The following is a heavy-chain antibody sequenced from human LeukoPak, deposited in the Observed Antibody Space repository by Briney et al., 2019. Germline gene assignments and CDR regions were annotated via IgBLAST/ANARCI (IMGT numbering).Heavy chain of an antibody. D-gene: IGHD2-2*01. Sequence: GGSLRLSCAASGFTFSSYAMHWVRQAPGKGLGWVSSISSSSSYIYYADSVKGRFTISRDNAKNSLYLQMNSLRSEDMAVYYCVQDSYAISSSGSTFAYWGQGTLVTVSS. CDR3: VQDSYAISSSGSTFAY. CDR1: GFTFSSYA. V-gene: IGHV3-21*04. CDR2: ISSSSSYI. J-gene: IGHJ4*02.